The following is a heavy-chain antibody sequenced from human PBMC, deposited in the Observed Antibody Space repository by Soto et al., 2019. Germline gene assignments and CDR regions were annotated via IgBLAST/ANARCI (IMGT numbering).Heavy chain of an antibody. CDR3: ARELGATMIRWFDP. D-gene: IGHD1-26*01. CDR1: WDSVSTNSAA. CDR2: TYYRSKWYN. J-gene: IGHJ5*02. Sequence: SQTLSLTCAISWDSVSTNSAAWNWIRQSPSRGLEWLGRTYYRSKWYNDYAVSVKSRITINPDTSKNQFSLQLSSVTPEDTAVYYCARELGATMIRWFDPWGQGTLVTVSS. V-gene: IGHV6-1*01.